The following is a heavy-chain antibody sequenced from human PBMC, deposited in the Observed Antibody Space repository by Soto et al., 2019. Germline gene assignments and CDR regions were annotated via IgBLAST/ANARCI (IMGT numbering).Heavy chain of an antibody. V-gene: IGHV1-18*01. D-gene: IGHD3-3*02. CDR1: GYIFSSFY. J-gene: IGHJ3*01. CDR2: ISGYSGNA. Sequence: ASVKVSCNASGYIFSSFYINWVRQAPGQGPEWMGWISGYSGNAKYAQKFQGRVTMTTDTSTSTGYMEMTSLTSDDTAIYYCARDIFGHVDAFDLWGQGTMVTVSS. CDR3: ARDIFGHVDAFDL.